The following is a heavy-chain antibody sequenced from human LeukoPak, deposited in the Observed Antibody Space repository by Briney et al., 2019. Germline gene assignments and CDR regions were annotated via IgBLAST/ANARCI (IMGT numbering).Heavy chain of an antibody. CDR1: GGSISSYY. D-gene: IGHD5/OR15-5a*01. CDR2: IYYSGTT. Sequence: SETLSLTCTVSGGSISSYYWSWIRQPPGKGLEWIGYIYYSGTTNYNPSLKSRVTMSVDTSKNQFSLKLSSVTAADTAVYYCAREGVDLREGYFDYWGQGTLVTVSS. CDR3: AREGVDLREGYFDY. J-gene: IGHJ4*02. V-gene: IGHV4-59*12.